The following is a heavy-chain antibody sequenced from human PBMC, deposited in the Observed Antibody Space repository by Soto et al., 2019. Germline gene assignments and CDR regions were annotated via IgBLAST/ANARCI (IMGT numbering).Heavy chain of an antibody. V-gene: IGHV1-24*01. CDR3: ATDRHSYGFFDY. CDR2: FDPEDGET. CDR1: GYTLTELS. Sequence: AASVKVSCKVSGYTLTELSMHWVRQAPGKGLEWMGGFDPEDGETIYAQKFQGRVTMTEDTSTDTAYMELSSLRSEDTAVYYCATDRHSYGFFDYWGQGTLVTVSS. J-gene: IGHJ4*02. D-gene: IGHD5-18*01.